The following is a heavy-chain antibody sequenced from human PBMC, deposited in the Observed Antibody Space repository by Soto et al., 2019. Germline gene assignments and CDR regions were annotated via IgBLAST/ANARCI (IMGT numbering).Heavy chain of an antibody. D-gene: IGHD2-15*01. V-gene: IGHV3-74*01. CDR1: GFTFGSYW. Sequence: EVQLVESGGGLVQPGGSLRLSCAASGFTFGSYWMHWVRQAPGKGLVWVSRINSDGSSTGYADSVMGRFTISRDNAKNTLYLQMNSLRAEDTAVYYCARDQGYCSGGSCYVAGYWGQGTLVTVSS. J-gene: IGHJ4*02. CDR2: INSDGSST. CDR3: ARDQGYCSGGSCYVAGY.